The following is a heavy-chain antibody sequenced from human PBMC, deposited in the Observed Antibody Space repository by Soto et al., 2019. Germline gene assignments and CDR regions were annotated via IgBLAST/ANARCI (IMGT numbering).Heavy chain of an antibody. CDR2: ISGSGSTI. Sequence: GGSLRLSCASSGFTFIDYYMSWFRQAPGKGLEWVSYISGSGSTIHDADSVKGRFTISRDNAKNSLYLQMNSLRAEDTALYYCARLGSIAAAGTPDYWGQGTLVTVSS. D-gene: IGHD6-13*01. V-gene: IGHV3-11*01. J-gene: IGHJ4*02. CDR3: ARLGSIAAAGTPDY. CDR1: GFTFIDYY.